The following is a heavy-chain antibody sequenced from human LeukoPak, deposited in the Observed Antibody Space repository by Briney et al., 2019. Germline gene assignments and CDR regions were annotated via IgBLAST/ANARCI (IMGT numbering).Heavy chain of an antibody. Sequence: ASVKVSCKASGYTFTGYYIHWVRQAPGQGLEWMGIINPSGTSTIYAQKFQGRVTMTRDTSTSTDYMELSSLRFEDTAVYYCARDNSVADTGWWFDPWGQGTLVTVSS. D-gene: IGHD6-19*01. CDR2: INPSGTST. J-gene: IGHJ5*02. CDR1: GYTFTGYY. V-gene: IGHV1-46*01. CDR3: ARDNSVADTGWWFDP.